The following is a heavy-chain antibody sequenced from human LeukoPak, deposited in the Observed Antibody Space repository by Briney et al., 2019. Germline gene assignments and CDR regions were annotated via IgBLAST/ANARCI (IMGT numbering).Heavy chain of an antibody. Sequence: GGSLRLSCAASVTFSNAWMNWVRQAPGKGLEWVGHFKIKADGGTTDYAAPVKDRSTISRDDSQNTLYLQMNSLKTEDTAVYYCTRDILTGYVTEHDYYYYYYMDVWGKGTTVTISS. V-gene: IGHV3-15*01. J-gene: IGHJ6*03. CDR2: FKIKADGGTT. CDR3: TRDILTGYVTEHDYYYYYYMDV. D-gene: IGHD3-9*01. CDR1: VTFSNAW.